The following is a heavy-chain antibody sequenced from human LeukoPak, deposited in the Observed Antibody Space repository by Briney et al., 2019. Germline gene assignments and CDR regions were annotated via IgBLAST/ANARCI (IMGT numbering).Heavy chain of an antibody. CDR3: AKDTSYYDILTGYHY. CDR1: GFTFSSYA. D-gene: IGHD3-9*01. V-gene: IGHV3-23*01. CDR2: ISGSGGST. Sequence: GGSLRLSCAASGFTFSSYAMSWVRQAPGKGLEWVSAISGSGGSTYYADSVKGRFTISRDNSKNTLYLQMNSLRAEDTAVYYCAKDTSYYDILTGYHYWGQGTLVTVSS. J-gene: IGHJ4*02.